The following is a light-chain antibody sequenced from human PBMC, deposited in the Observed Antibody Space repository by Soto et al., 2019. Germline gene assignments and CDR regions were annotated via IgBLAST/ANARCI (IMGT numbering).Light chain of an antibody. J-gene: IGLJ1*01. CDR1: SSDVGGYNC. CDR2: DVT. Sequence: QSVLTQPRSMSGSPGQSVTISCTGTSSDVGGYNCVSWYQQHPGKAPQLIIYDVTQRPSGVPDRFSGSKSGNTASLSISGLQAEDEADYYCCSHSASYTFVFGTGTKVTV. CDR3: CSHSASYTFV. V-gene: IGLV2-11*01.